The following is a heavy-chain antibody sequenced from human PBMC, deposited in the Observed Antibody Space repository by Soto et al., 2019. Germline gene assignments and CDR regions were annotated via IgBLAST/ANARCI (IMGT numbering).Heavy chain of an antibody. Sequence: QVQLVQSGAEVKKPGSSVKVSCTASGGTFSSYAISWVRQAPGQGLEWMGGIIPIFGTANYAQKFKGRVTITADESTSTAYIELSSLRSEDTAVYYCAGGSSHRGLDYWGQGPLVTVSS. CDR1: GGTFSSYA. CDR2: IIPIFGTA. D-gene: IGHD6-6*01. CDR3: AGGSSHRGLDY. J-gene: IGHJ4*02. V-gene: IGHV1-69*01.